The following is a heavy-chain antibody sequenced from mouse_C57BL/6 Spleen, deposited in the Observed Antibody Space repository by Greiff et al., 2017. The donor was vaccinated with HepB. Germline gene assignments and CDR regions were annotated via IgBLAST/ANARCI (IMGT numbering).Heavy chain of an antibody. J-gene: IGHJ2*01. Sequence: QVQLQQPGAELVKPGASVKLSCKASGYTFTSYWMQWVKQRPGQGLEWIGEIDPSDSYTNYNQKLKGKATLTVDTSSSTAYMQLSSLTSEDSAVYYCASQIYYGNYRYFDYWGQGTTLTVSS. CDR1: GYTFTSYW. CDR2: IDPSDSYT. D-gene: IGHD2-1*01. V-gene: IGHV1-50*01. CDR3: ASQIYYGNYRYFDY.